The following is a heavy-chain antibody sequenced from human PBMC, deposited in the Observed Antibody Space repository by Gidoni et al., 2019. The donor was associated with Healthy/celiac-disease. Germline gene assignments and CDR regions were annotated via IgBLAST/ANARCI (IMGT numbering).Heavy chain of an antibody. CDR2: INPSGGST. J-gene: IGHJ6*03. D-gene: IGHD6-13*01. Sequence: QVQLVQSGAEVKKPGASVKVSCKASGYTFTSYYMHWVRQAPGQGLEWMGIINPSGGSTSYAQKFQGRVTRTRDTSTSTVYMELSSLRSEDTAVYYCARVAAAGAVMDVWGKGTTVTVSS. V-gene: IGHV1-46*01. CDR1: GYTFTSYY. CDR3: ARVAAAGAVMDV.